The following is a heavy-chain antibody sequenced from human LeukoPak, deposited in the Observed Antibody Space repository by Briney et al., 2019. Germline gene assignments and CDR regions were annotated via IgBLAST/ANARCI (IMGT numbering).Heavy chain of an antibody. J-gene: IGHJ4*02. V-gene: IGHV3-7*01. CDR3: ARIGYSSSSIDY. CDR1: GFTFSWYW. D-gene: IGHD6-13*01. CDR2: IKEDGCTK. Sequence: GGSLRLSCAASGFTFSWYWMSWVRQAPGKGLEWVANIKEDGCTKYYVDSVKGRLTISRDNAKSSLYLQVNSLRAEDTALYYCARIGYSSSSIDYWGQGTLVTVSS.